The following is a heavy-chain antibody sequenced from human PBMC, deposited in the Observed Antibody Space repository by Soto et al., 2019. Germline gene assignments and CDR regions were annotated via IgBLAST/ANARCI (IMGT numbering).Heavy chain of an antibody. D-gene: IGHD6-13*01. V-gene: IGHV4-4*07. CDR3: ARALTSAAGLYFDY. CDR1: GDSISNYY. J-gene: IGHJ4*02. CDR2: IHTTENT. Sequence: PSGTLSLTCTVSGDSISNYYWSWIRQPAGKGMEWIGRIHTTENTNYNPSLRSRVTMSVDTSNNQFSLKLTSLTAADTAVYYCARALTSAAGLYFDYWGQGTLVTVSS.